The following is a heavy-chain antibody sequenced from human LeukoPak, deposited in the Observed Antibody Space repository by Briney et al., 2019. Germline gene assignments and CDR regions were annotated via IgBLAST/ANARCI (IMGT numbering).Heavy chain of an antibody. CDR1: GGTFSSYA. CDR3: ARLANYDFWSGYYNNFDY. CDR2: IIPIFGTA. J-gene: IGHJ4*02. D-gene: IGHD3-3*01. Sequence: SVKVSCKASGGTFSSYAISWVRQAPGQGLEWMGGIIPIFGTANYAQKFQGRVTITADESTSTAYMELSSLRSEDTAVYYCARLANYDFWSGYYNNFDYWGQGTLITVSS. V-gene: IGHV1-69*13.